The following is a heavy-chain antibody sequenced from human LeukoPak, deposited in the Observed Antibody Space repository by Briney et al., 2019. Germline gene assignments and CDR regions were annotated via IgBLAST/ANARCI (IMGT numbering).Heavy chain of an antibody. J-gene: IGHJ3*02. CDR3: TTGGDVIVTGTRAFDI. Sequence: GGSLRLSCTASYFTFTNTWMNWVRQAPGKGLEWVGRIKSEIDGGTTDYAAPVQGRFTISRDDSQATLYLQMNSLKTEDTAVYYCTTGGDVIVTGTRAFDIWGQRTMVTVSS. D-gene: IGHD1-7*01. CDR1: YFTFTNTW. CDR2: IKSEIDGGTT. V-gene: IGHV3-15*07.